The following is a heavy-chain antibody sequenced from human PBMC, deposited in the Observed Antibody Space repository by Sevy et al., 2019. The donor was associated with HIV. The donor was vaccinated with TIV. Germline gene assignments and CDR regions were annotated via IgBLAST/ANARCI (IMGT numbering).Heavy chain of an antibody. V-gene: IGHV1-2*02. CDR3: ASPGGYRYGSLLDY. J-gene: IGHJ4*02. CDR1: GYTFTGYF. D-gene: IGHD5-18*01. CDR2: INPNSGDT. Sequence: ASVKVSCKASGYTFTGYFIHWVRQAPGQGLEWMGWINPNSGDTNYAQKFQGRVTVTRETSINTAYMGLSRLRSDDTAVYYCASPGGYRYGSLLDYWGQGTLVTVSS.